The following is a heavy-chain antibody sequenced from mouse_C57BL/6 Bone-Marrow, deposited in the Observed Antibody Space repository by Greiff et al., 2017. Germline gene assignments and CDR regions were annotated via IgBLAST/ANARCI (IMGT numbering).Heavy chain of an antibody. Sequence: QVQLKESGAELVRPGTSVKVSCKASGYAFTNYLIEWVKQRPGQGLEWIGVINPGSGGTNYNEKFKGKATLTADKSSSTAYMQLSSLTSEDSAVYFCAIRGFAYWGQGTLVTVSA. V-gene: IGHV1-54*01. J-gene: IGHJ3*01. D-gene: IGHD3-3*01. CDR2: INPGSGGT. CDR1: GYAFTNYL. CDR3: AIRGFAY.